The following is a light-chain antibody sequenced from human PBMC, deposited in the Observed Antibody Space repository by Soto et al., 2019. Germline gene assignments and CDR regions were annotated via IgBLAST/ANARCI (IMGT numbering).Light chain of an antibody. J-gene: IGKJ3*01. V-gene: IGKV1-39*01. Sequence: DIPMTQSPSYLSASVGDRVTITCRASKSISSYLNWYQQKPRKAPKLLIYAASSLQSGVPSRFSGSGSGTDFTLTISSLQPEYFATYYCQHSYSTPLTFGPGTKVDIK. CDR2: AAS. CDR3: QHSYSTPLT. CDR1: KSISSY.